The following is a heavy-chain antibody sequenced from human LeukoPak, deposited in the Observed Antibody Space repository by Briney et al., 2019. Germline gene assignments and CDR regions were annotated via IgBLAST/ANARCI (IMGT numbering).Heavy chain of an antibody. Sequence: RGSPRLSCAAAGFTFSSYAMSWVRHAPGKGLEWVSAISGNGGSTYYADSVKGPFTLSTDNSKNTLSLQMNSLRAEDTAIYYCANQRFDHWGQGTLVTVSS. J-gene: IGHJ5*02. CDR3: ANQRFDH. CDR2: ISGNGGST. CDR1: GFTFSSYA. V-gene: IGHV3-23*01.